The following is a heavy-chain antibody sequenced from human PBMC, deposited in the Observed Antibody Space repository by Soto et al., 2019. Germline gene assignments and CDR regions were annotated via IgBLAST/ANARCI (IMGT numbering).Heavy chain of an antibody. CDR3: AKDRPHSWYGEEAFDY. CDR1: GFTFDDYA. CDR2: ISGSGAGI. D-gene: IGHD3-10*01. Sequence: PGGSLRLSCAASGFTFDDYAMSWVRQAPGKGLEWVSAISGSGAGIYYADSVKGRFTISRDNSENTLYLQMNSLRAEDTAVYYCAKDRPHSWYGEEAFDYWGQGTLVTVSS. V-gene: IGHV3-23*01. J-gene: IGHJ4*02.